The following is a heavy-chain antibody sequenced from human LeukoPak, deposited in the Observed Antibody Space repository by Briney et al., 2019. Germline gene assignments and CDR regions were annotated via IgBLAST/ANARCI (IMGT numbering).Heavy chain of an antibody. Sequence: PGGSLRLCCAASGFTFSSYAMSWVRQAPGKGLEWVSSISSSSSYIYYADSVKGRFTISRDNAKNSLYLQMNSLRAEDTAVYYCARDLAYTAMAPFDYWGQGTLVTVSS. D-gene: IGHD5-18*01. CDR1: GFTFSSYA. CDR2: ISSSSSYI. CDR3: ARDLAYTAMAPFDY. J-gene: IGHJ4*02. V-gene: IGHV3-21*01.